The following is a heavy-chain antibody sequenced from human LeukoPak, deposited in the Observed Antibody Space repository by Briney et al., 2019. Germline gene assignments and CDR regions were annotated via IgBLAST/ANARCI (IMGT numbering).Heavy chain of an antibody. J-gene: IGHJ6*02. Sequence: GGSLRLSCEASGLSLSNYPMHWVRQAPGKGLEWITLITYDGAFDGGKTYYADSVKGRFTVSRDKSKNTLFLQMNSLRPEDTAVYYCARLVWIGQLVPNYYYYGMDVWGQGTTVTVSS. D-gene: IGHD6-6*01. CDR3: ARLVWIGQLVPNYYYYGMDV. V-gene: IGHV3-30*01. CDR1: GLSLSNYP. CDR2: ITYDGAFDGGKT.